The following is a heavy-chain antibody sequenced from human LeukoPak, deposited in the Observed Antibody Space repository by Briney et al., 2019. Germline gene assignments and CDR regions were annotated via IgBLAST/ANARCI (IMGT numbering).Heavy chain of an antibody. CDR1: GLTFSSYA. CDR2: ITDSGDTT. Sequence: GGPLRLSCAASGLTFSSYAMRWVRQAPGKGLEWVSSITDSGDTTYYADSVKGRFTISRDNSKNTLYLQMNSLRAEDTAVYYCAKREHVSRVVPASISSCCGMDVWGQGTTVTVSS. D-gene: IGHD2-2*01. V-gene: IGHV3-23*01. J-gene: IGHJ6*02. CDR3: AKREHVSRVVPASISSCCGMDV.